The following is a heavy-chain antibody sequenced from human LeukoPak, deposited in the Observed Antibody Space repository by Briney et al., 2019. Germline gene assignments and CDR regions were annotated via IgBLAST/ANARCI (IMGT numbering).Heavy chain of an antibody. CDR1: GGSISSYY. J-gene: IGHJ6*01. CDR2: IYYSGST. D-gene: IGHD3-22*01. V-gene: IGHV4-59*01. CDR3: ARDRGNTDDSSGYYPYYYYGMDV. Sequence: KPSETLSLTCTVSGGSISSYYWSWIRQPPGKGLEWIGYIYYSGSTNYNPSLKSRVTISVDTSKNQFSLKLSSVTAADTAVYYCARDRGNTDDSSGYYPYYYYGMDVWGQGTTVTVSS.